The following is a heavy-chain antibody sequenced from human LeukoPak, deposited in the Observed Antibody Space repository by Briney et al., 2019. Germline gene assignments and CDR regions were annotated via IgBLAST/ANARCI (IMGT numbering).Heavy chain of an antibody. V-gene: IGHV3-7*01. CDR3: ATLRYFDWLLYYYYGMDV. J-gene: IGHJ6*02. D-gene: IGHD3-9*01. CDR1: GFTFSSYW. Sequence: GGSLRFSCAASGFTFSSYWMSWVRQAPGKGLEWVANIKQDGSEKYYVDSVKGRFTISRDNAKNSLYLQMNSLRAEDTAVYYCATLRYFDWLLYYYYGMDVWGQGTTVTVSS. CDR2: IKQDGSEK.